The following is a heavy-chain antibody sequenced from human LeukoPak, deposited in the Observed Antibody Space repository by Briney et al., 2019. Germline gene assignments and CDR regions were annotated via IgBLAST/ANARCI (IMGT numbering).Heavy chain of an antibody. J-gene: IGHJ4*02. D-gene: IGHD3-22*01. CDR2: IRYDGSNK. CDR1: GFTFSSYG. CDR3: AKDRTYYYDSSRHYFDS. V-gene: IGHV3-30*02. Sequence: GGSLRLSCAASGFTFSSYGMHWVRQAPGKGLEWVAFIRYDGSNKYYADSVKGRFTTSRDKSKNTVYLQMNNLRVEDTAVYYCAKDRTYYYDSSRHYFDSWGQGTLVTVSS.